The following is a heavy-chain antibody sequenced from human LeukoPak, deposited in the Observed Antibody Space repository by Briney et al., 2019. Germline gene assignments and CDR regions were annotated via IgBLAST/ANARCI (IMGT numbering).Heavy chain of an antibody. J-gene: IGHJ4*02. V-gene: IGHV1-69*04. D-gene: IGHD6-25*01. CDR2: IIPILGIA. CDR1: GGTFSSYA. CDR3: AIARPYHSSDLDY. Sequence: ASVKVSCEASGGTFSSYAISWVRQAPGQGLEWMGRIIPILGIANYAQKFQGRVTITADKSTSTAYMELSSLRSEDTAVYYCAIARPYHSSDLDYWGQGTLVTVSS.